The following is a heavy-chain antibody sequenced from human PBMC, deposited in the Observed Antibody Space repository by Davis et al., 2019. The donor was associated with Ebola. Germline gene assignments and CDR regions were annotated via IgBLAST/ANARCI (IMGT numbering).Heavy chain of an antibody. CDR1: GGSISSENHY. J-gene: IGHJ3*02. V-gene: IGHV4-30-4*01. D-gene: IGHD6-13*01. CDR3: AREVKATADTDAFDI. Sequence: PSETLSLTCTVSGGSISSENHYWSWIRQPPGKGLEWIGYIHYSGVTYYHPSLKSRVTISVDTSKNQFSLKLTSVTAADTAVYYCAREVKATADTDAFDIWGQGTLVTVSS. CDR2: IHYSGVT.